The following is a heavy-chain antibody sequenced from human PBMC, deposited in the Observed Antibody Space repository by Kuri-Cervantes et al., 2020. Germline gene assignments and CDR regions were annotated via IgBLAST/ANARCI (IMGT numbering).Heavy chain of an antibody. D-gene: IGHD4-11*01. CDR3: ARDIIDYTNSPPFDS. Sequence: GESLKISCAASGFTFDDYGMSWVRQAPGKGLEWVSGINWNGGSTGYADSVKGRFTISRDNAKNMLFLQMNGLRVEDTAVYYCARDIIDYTNSPPFDSWGQGTLVTVSS. CDR2: INWNGGST. CDR1: GFTFDDYG. J-gene: IGHJ4*02. V-gene: IGHV3-20*04.